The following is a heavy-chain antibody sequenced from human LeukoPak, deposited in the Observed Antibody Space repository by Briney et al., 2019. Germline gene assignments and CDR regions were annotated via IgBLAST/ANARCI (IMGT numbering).Heavy chain of an antibody. V-gene: IGHV5-51*01. D-gene: IGHD2-15*01. CDR3: ARQEYCSGGSCYTWFDP. CDR1: GYSFTSYC. Sequence: PGESLKISCKGSGYSFTSYCIGWVRQMPGKGLEWMGIIYPGESETRYSPSVQGQVTISADKSISTAYLQWSSLKASDTAIYYCARQEYCSGGSCYTWFDPWGQGTLVIVSS. J-gene: IGHJ5*02. CDR2: IYPGESET.